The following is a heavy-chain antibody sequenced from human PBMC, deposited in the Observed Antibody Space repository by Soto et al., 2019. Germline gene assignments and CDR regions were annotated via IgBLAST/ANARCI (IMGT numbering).Heavy chain of an antibody. CDR3: ARAPTSSWKNWLDP. Sequence: ASVKVSCKASGYTFTSYAMHWVRQAPGQRLEWMGWINAGNCNTKYSQRFQGRVTITRDTSASTAYMELSSLRSEDTAVYYCARAPTSSWKNWLDPWGQGTLVTVSS. J-gene: IGHJ5*02. V-gene: IGHV1-3*01. D-gene: IGHD6-13*01. CDR2: INAGNCNT. CDR1: GYTFTSYA.